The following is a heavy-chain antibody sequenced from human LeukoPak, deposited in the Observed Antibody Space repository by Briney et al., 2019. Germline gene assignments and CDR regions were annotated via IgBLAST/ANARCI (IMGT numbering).Heavy chain of an antibody. J-gene: IGHJ4*02. CDR3: ARRSYDILTGYYTFDY. CDR1: GYSFTSYW. V-gene: IGHV5-10-1*01. Sequence: GESLKISWKGSGYSFTSYWISWVRQMPGKGLEWMGRIDPSDSYTNYSPSFQGHLTISADKSISTAYLQWSSLKASDTAMYYCARRSYDILTGYYTFDYWGQGTLVTVSS. CDR2: IDPSDSYT. D-gene: IGHD3-9*01.